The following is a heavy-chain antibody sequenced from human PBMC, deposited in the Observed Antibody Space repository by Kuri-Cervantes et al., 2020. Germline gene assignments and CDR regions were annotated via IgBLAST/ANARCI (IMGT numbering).Heavy chain of an antibody. J-gene: IGHJ4*02. D-gene: IGHD2-15*01. Sequence: SQTLSLTCAVYGGSFSGYYWSWIRQSPGKGLEWIGEINHSGSTNYNPSLKSRVTISVDTSKNQFSLKLSSVTAADTAVYYCARGRWFLDYWGQGTLVTVSS. CDR2: INHSGST. CDR3: ARGRWFLDY. CDR1: GGSFSGYY. V-gene: IGHV4-34*01.